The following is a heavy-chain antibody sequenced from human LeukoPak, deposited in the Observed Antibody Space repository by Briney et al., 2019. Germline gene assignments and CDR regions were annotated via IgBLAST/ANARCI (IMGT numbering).Heavy chain of an antibody. CDR1: GFTFDDYA. Sequence: PGRSLRLSCAASGFTFDDYAMHWVRQAPGKGLEWVSGISWNSGSIGYADSVKGRFTISRDNAKNSLYLQMNSLRAEDMALYYCAKGLLGSSGDYPDAFDIWGQGTMVTVSS. V-gene: IGHV3-9*03. CDR3: AKGLLGSSGDYPDAFDI. CDR2: ISWNSGSI. J-gene: IGHJ3*02. D-gene: IGHD3-22*01.